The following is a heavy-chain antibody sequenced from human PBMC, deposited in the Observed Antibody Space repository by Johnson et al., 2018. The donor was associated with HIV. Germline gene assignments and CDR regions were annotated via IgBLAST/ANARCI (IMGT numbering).Heavy chain of an antibody. Sequence: VESGGGVVRPGGSLRLSCAASGFTFSSYAMHWVRQAPGKGLEWVAVISYDGSNKYYADSVKGRFTISRDNSKNTLYLQMNSLRAEDTAVYYCAKDRTGFDAFDIWGRGTMVAVSS. D-gene: IGHD1-1*01. J-gene: IGHJ3*02. CDR2: ISYDGSNK. CDR3: AKDRTGFDAFDI. CDR1: GFTFSSYA. V-gene: IGHV3-30*04.